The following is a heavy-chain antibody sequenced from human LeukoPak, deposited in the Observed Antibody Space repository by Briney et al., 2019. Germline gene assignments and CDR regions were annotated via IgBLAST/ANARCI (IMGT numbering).Heavy chain of an antibody. CDR1: GYTFTSYH. V-gene: IGHV1-46*01. Sequence: GASVKVSCKASGYTFTSYHMHWVRQAPGQGLEWMGIINPSGGSTSYAQKFQGRVSMTRDTSTSTAYMELSSLRSEDTAVYYCARDVGVAVYYMDVWGKGTTVTVSS. D-gene: IGHD2-15*01. CDR3: ARDVGVAVYYMDV. J-gene: IGHJ6*03. CDR2: INPSGGST.